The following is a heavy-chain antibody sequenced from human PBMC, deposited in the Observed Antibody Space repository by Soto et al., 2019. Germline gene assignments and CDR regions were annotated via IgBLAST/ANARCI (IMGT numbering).Heavy chain of an antibody. V-gene: IGHV4-31*03. J-gene: IGHJ4*02. CDR2: IYYSGST. D-gene: IGHD6-13*01. CDR1: GGSISSGGYY. CDR3: ARSSGVAAAGPFDY. Sequence: QVQLQESGPGLVKPSQTLSLTCTVSGGSISSGGYYWSWIRQHPGKGLEWIGYIYYSGSTYYNPSLTSRVTISVDTCKNRFSLTPSSVTAADTAVYYCARSSGVAAAGPFDYWGQGTLITVSS.